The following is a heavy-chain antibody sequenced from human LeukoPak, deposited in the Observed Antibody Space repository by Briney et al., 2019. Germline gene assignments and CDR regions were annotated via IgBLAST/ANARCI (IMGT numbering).Heavy chain of an antibody. J-gene: IGHJ5*02. CDR2: ISWNSVSI. Sequence: GGSLRLSCAASGFTFDDYAMHWVRQAPGKGLEWVSGISWNSVSIGYGDSVKGRFTISRDNAKISLYLQMNSLRAEDTALYYCAKGRDKYQLLSKNWFDPWGQGTLVTVSS. CDR1: GFTFDDYA. D-gene: IGHD2-2*01. V-gene: IGHV3-9*01. CDR3: AKGRDKYQLLSKNWFDP.